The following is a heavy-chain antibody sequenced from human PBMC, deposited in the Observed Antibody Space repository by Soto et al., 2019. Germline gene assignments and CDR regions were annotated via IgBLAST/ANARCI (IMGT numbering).Heavy chain of an antibody. CDR2: ISGSGARI. V-gene: IGHV3-23*01. Sequence: DVQLLESGGGLVQPGGSLRLSCVAFGFIFNNYAMSWVRQAPGKGLQWVAGISGSGARIHYSTSVEGRFTISRDNSKSTLSRHRNSLRVDDSAVYYCAKYVSYGSGTYSTLGFFDYWGQGTLVIVSA. J-gene: IGHJ4*02. CDR1: GFIFNNYA. D-gene: IGHD3-10*01. CDR3: AKYVSYGSGTYSTLGFFDY.